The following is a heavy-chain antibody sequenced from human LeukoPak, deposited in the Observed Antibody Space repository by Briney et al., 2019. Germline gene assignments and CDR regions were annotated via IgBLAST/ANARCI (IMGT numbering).Heavy chain of an antibody. CDR1: GGSISSGSYY. CDR2: IYTSGST. Sequence: PSQTLSLTCTVSGGSISSGSYYWSWIRQPAGKGLEWIGRIYTSGSTNYNPSLKSRVTISVDTSKNQFSLKLSSVTAADTAVYYCAREADIRMGGEFDYWGQGTLVTVSS. J-gene: IGHJ4*02. CDR3: AREADIRMGGEFDY. D-gene: IGHD2-8*01. V-gene: IGHV4-61*02.